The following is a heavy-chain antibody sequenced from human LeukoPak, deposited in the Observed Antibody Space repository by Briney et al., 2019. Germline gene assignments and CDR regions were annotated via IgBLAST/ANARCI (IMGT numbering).Heavy chain of an antibody. CDR1: GYTFTNYW. D-gene: IGHD3-3*01. J-gene: IGHJ4*02. Sequence: GESLKISCKGSGYTFTNYWIGWVRQVPGKGLEWMGIIYPGGSDTRYSPSFQGQVSISADKSINTAYLQWSSLKASDTAMYYCARQPSGFWSGSYRDYWGQGTLVTVSS. V-gene: IGHV5-51*01. CDR2: IYPGGSDT. CDR3: ARQPSGFWSGSYRDY.